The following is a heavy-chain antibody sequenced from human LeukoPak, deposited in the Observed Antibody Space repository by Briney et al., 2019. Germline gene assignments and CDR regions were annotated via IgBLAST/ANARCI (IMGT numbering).Heavy chain of an antibody. CDR3: AELGITMIGGV. CDR1: GFTFSSYW. Sequence: GGSLRLSCAASGFTFSSYWMHWVRQAPGKGLVWVSRINSDGSSTSYADSVKGRFTISRDNAKNSLYLQMNSLRAEDTAVYYRAELGITMIGGVWGKGTTVTISS. V-gene: IGHV3-74*01. CDR2: INSDGSST. J-gene: IGHJ6*04. D-gene: IGHD3-10*02.